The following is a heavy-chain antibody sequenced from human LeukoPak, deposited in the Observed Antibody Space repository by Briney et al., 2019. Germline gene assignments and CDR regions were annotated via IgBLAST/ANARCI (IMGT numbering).Heavy chain of an antibody. CDR2: ISAYNGNT. J-gene: IGHJ6*03. V-gene: IGHV1-18*01. CDR1: GYTFTSYG. D-gene: IGHD5-12*01. Sequence: ASVTVSCKASGYTFTSYGISWVRQAPGQGLEWMGWISAYNGNTNYAQKLQGRVTMTTDTSTSTAYMELRSLRSDDTAVYYCARVVTIPGDIDYYYYMDVWGKGTTVTVSS. CDR3: ARVVTIPGDIDYYYYMDV.